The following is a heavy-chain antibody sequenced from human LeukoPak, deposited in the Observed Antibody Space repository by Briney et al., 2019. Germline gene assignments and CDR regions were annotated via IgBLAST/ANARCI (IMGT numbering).Heavy chain of an antibody. V-gene: IGHV4-59*08. CDR2: IYYSGST. D-gene: IGHD3-10*01. CDR3: ARGADYYGSGSRLNWFDP. J-gene: IGHJ5*02. CDR1: GGSISSYY. Sequence: SETLSLTCTVSGGSISSYYWSWIRQPPGKRLEWIGYIYYSGSTNYNPSLKSRVTISVDTSKNQFSLKLSSVTAADTAVYYCARGADYYGSGSRLNWFDPWGQGTLVTVSS.